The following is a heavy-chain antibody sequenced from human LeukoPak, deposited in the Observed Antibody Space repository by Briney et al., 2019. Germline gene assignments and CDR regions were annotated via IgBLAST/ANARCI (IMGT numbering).Heavy chain of an antibody. CDR2: MSPNSGDT. CDR1: GYTFTSYD. J-gene: IGHJ4*02. V-gene: IGHV1-8*01. D-gene: IGHD7-27*01. Sequence: ASVKVSCKASGYTFTSYDFNWARQATGQRPEWMGWMSPNSGDTGYAQKFQDRVTMTRNTSISTAYMELSSLRSDDTAVYYSARGPPNWGYDYWGPGTLVTVSS. CDR3: ARGPPNWGYDY.